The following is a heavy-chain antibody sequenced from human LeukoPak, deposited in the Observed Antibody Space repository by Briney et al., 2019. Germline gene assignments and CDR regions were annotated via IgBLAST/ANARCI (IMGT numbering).Heavy chain of an antibody. CDR3: VRDSLIKGASTLDH. J-gene: IGHJ4*02. D-gene: IGHD1-26*01. CDR2: INMGTENP. Sequence: WASVKVSCKASGYPFTSYAVNWVRQAPRQGLEWMGWINMGTENPTYAQDFTGRFAFSLDTAVSTAYLQISSLKAEDTAVYYCVRDSLIKGASTLDHWGQGTLVTVSS. CDR1: GYPFTSYA. V-gene: IGHV7-4-1*02.